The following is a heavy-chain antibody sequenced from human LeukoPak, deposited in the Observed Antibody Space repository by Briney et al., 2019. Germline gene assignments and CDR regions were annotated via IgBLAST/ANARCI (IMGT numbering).Heavy chain of an antibody. D-gene: IGHD3-22*01. CDR3: AKRRGDSSGTSHPFDY. CDR2: ISGSGGST. V-gene: IGHV3-23*01. J-gene: IGHJ4*02. CDR1: GFTFSSYA. Sequence: GGSLRLSCAASGFTFSSYAMSRVRQAPGKGLEWVSAISGSGGSTYYADSVKGRFTISRDNSENTLYLQMNSLRAEDTAVYYCAKRRGDSSGTSHPFDYWGQGTLVTVSS.